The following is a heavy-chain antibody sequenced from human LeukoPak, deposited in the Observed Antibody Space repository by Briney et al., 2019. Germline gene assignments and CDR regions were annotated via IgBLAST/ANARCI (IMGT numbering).Heavy chain of an antibody. CDR1: GGSISSYY. CDR2: IYPSGST. Sequence: SETLSLTCTVSGGSISSYYWSWIRQPAGKGLEWIGRIYPSGSTNYNPSLKSRVTMSVDTSKNQFSLKLSSVTAADTAVYYCARESVGYCSSMGCYGWFDPWGQGTLVTVSS. D-gene: IGHD2-2*01. CDR3: ARESVGYCSSMGCYGWFDP. J-gene: IGHJ5*02. V-gene: IGHV4-4*07.